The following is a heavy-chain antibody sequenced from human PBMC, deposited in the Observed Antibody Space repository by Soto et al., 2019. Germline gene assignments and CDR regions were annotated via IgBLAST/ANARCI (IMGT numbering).Heavy chain of an antibody. CDR3: ARDPLFGWFGELSYYYYYGMDV. D-gene: IGHD3-10*01. CDR2: INAGNGNT. V-gene: IGHV1-3*01. CDR1: GYTFTSYA. Sequence: ASVKVSCKASGYTFTSYAMHWVRQAPGQRLEWMGWINAGNGNTKYSQKFQGRVTITRDTSASTAYMELSSLRSEDTAVYYCARDPLFGWFGELSYYYYYGMDVWGQGTTVTVSS. J-gene: IGHJ6*02.